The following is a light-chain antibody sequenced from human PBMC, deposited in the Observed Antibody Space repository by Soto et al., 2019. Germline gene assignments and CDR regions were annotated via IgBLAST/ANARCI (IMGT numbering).Light chain of an antibody. CDR2: GPS. CDR1: QSVSTN. V-gene: IGKV3-15*01. CDR3: HQYDDWPPA. Sequence: EIVVTQSPATLSVSPEERATLSCRASQSVSTNVAWYQQKPGQAPRLLIYGPSTRASGIPARFSGSGSGREFTLTISSLQSEDFAVYYCHQYDDWPPAFGQGTRVEIK. J-gene: IGKJ1*01.